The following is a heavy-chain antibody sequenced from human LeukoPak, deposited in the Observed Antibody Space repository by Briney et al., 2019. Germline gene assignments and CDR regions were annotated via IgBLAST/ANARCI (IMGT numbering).Heavy chain of an antibody. V-gene: IGHV1-18*01. J-gene: IGHJ5*02. CDR2: ISAYNGNT. Sequence: ASVKVSCKASGYTFTSYGISWVRQAPGQGLEWMGWISAYNGNTNYAQKLQGRVTMTTDTSTSTAYMELRSLRSDDTAVYYCARAVLLWFGELYPNWFDPWGQGTLVTVSS. CDR3: ARAVLLWFGELYPNWFDP. CDR1: GYTFTSYG. D-gene: IGHD3-10*01.